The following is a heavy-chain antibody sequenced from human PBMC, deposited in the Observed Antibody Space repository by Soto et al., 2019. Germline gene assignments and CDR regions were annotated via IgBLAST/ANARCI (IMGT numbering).Heavy chain of an antibody. D-gene: IGHD3-22*01. J-gene: IGHJ5*02. Sequence: SETLSLTCAVSGGSVSSSNWWSWVRQPPGKGLEWIGEIYHSGSTNYNPSLKSRVTISVDKSKNQFSLKLSSVTAADTAVYYCARWSLYYYDSSGYYNWFDPWGQGTLVTVSS. CDR2: IYHSGST. V-gene: IGHV4-4*02. CDR1: GGSVSSSNW. CDR3: ARWSLYYYDSSGYYNWFDP.